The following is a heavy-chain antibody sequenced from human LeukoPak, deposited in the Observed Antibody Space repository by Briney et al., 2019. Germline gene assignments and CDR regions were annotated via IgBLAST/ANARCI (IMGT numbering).Heavy chain of an antibody. CDR1: GFTFSSYA. Sequence: GGSLRLSCAASGFTFSSYAVSWVRQAPGKGLEWVALISFDGSQKYYADSVKGRFTISRDNSKSTVYLQMNSLRVEDAAVYYCSKDLTSDFGGDLDPWGQGTLVTVSS. CDR3: SKDLTSDFGGDLDP. D-gene: IGHD3-10*01. J-gene: IGHJ5*02. V-gene: IGHV3-30*02. CDR2: ISFDGSQK.